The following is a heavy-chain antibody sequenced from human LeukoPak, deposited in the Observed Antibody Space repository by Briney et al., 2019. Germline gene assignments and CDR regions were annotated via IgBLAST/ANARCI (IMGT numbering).Heavy chain of an antibody. J-gene: IGHJ4*02. CDR2: ISWNSASV. CDR3: AKDYGYSSSWYDY. V-gene: IGHV3-9*01. D-gene: IGHD6-13*01. CDR1: GFTFDDYG. Sequence: GGSLRLSCEASGFTFDDYGVHWVRQAPGKGLEWVSTISWNSASVGYVDSVKGRFTISRDNAKKTLYLRMNSLRPEDTALYYCAKDYGYSSSWYDYWGQGTLVTVSS.